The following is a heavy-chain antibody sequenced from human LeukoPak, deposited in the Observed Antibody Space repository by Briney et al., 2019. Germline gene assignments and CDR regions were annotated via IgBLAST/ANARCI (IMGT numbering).Heavy chain of an antibody. CDR3: ARQEALAVAGTLYNWFDP. Sequence: ASETLSLTCTVSGGSISSYYWSWIRQPPGKGLEWIGYIYYSGSTNYNPSLKSRVTISVDTSKNQFSLKLSSVTAADTAVYYCARQEALAVAGTLYNWFDPWGQGTLVTVSS. CDR1: GGSISSYY. J-gene: IGHJ5*02. CDR2: IYYSGST. D-gene: IGHD6-19*01. V-gene: IGHV4-59*01.